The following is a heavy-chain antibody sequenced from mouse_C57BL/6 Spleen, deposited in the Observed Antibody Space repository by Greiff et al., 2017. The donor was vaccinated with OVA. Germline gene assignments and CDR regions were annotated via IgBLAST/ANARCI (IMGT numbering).Heavy chain of an antibody. D-gene: IGHD2-3*01. CDR3: ARVGWVLYAMDY. V-gene: IGHV1-52*01. CDR2: IDPSDSET. J-gene: IGHJ4*01. Sequence: QVQLQQPGAELVRPGSSVKLSCKASGYTFTSYWMHWVKQRPIQGLEWIGNIDPSDSETHYNQKFKDKATLTVDKSSSTAYMQLSSLTSEDSAVYYCARVGWVLYAMDYWGQGTSVTVSS. CDR1: GYTFTSYW.